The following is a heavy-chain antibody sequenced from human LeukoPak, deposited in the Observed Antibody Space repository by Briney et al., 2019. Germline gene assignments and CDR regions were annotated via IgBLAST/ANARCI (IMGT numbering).Heavy chain of an antibody. J-gene: IGHJ6*03. V-gene: IGHV1-2*02. CDR1: GYTFTSYG. Sequence: ASVKVSCKASGYTFTSYGISWVRQAPGQGLEWMGWINPNSGGTNYAQKFQGRVTMTRDTSISTAYMELSRLRSDDTAVYYCARVFVDYYYMDVWGKGTTVTVSS. CDR2: INPNSGGT. CDR3: ARVFVDYYYMDV.